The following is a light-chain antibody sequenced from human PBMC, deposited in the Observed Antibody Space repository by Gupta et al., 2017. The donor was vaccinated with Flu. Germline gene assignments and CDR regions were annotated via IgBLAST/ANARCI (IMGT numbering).Light chain of an antibody. J-gene: IGLJ3*02. CDR1: SSNIGSNN. CDR2: TNN. V-gene: IGLV1-44*01. Sequence: QSVLTQLPSASGTPGQRVTISCSGRSSNIGSNNVNWYQHLPGTAPKLLIYTNNQRPSGVPDRFSGSKSGTAASLAISGLQSEDEADYYCASWDDSLNGNWVFGGGTRLTVL. CDR3: ASWDDSLNGNWV.